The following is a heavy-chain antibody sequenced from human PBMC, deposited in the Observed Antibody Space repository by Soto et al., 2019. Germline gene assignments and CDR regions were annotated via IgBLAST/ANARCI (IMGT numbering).Heavy chain of an antibody. Sequence: VQLVESGGGVVQPGRSLRLSCGASGFTFSNYWMHWVRQAPGEGLVWVSRINGDGSFTRFADSVKGRFTISRDNAKNTLYLQMNSLRADDTAVYYCARVGGGSGNFDYWGQGTLVTVSS. J-gene: IGHJ4*02. V-gene: IGHV3-74*02. D-gene: IGHD3-10*01. CDR3: ARVGGGSGNFDY. CDR1: GFTFSNYW. CDR2: INGDGSFT.